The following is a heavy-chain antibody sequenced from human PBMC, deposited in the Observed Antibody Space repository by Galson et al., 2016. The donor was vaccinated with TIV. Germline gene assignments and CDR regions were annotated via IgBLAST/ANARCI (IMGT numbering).Heavy chain of an antibody. CDR3: AKIGQEHDAFDI. Sequence: SVKVSCKASGDTFNSYGIAWVRQAPGQGLEWMGGINPNSGGTMYAQKFQGWVTMTRDTSITTAYMELSRLKSDDTAVYYCAKIGQEHDAFDIWGQGTMVTVLS. J-gene: IGHJ3*02. CDR2: INPNSGGT. V-gene: IGHV1-2*04. CDR1: GDTFNSYG. D-gene: IGHD1/OR15-1a*01.